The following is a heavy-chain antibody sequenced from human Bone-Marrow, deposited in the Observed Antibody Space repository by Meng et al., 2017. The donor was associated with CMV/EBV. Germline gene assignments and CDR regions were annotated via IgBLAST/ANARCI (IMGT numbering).Heavy chain of an antibody. CDR3: ARDGEEYNYVYRFDY. V-gene: IGHV3-30*03. CDR1: GFTLSNYG. J-gene: IGHJ4*02. CDR2: TSFDGTNE. Sequence: GESLKISCVASGFTLSNYGIHFLRQSPGKGLEWVAVTSFDGTNEYYEDSVKGRFTISRDYDKNTVYLQMRSLRAEDTAVYYCARDGEEYNYVYRFDYWGRGTAVTVSS. D-gene: IGHD5-18*01.